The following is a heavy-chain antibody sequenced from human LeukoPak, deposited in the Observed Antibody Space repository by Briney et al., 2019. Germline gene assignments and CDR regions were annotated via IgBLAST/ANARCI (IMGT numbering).Heavy chain of an antibody. CDR3: ARGGVPAATPLLVHPYYYYYGMDV. J-gene: IGHJ6*02. CDR2: INHSGST. Sequence: SETLSPTCAVYGGSFSGYYWSWIRQPPGKGLEWIGEINHSGSTNYNPSLKSRVTISVDTSKNQFSLRLSSVTAADTAVYYCARGGVPAATPLLVHPYYYYYGMDVWGQGTTVTVSS. CDR1: GGSFSGYY. V-gene: IGHV4-34*01. D-gene: IGHD2-2*01.